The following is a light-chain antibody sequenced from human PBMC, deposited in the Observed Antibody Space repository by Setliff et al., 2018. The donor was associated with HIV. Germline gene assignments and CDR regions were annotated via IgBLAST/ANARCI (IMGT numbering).Light chain of an antibody. CDR2: RDT. J-gene: IGLJ2*01. CDR3: ATWDDNLSTV. V-gene: IGLV1-47*01. CDR1: SSNIGKEF. Sequence: QSALTQPPSVSGTPGQRVTISCSGSSSNIGKEFVNWYQQFPGTAPKLLIYRDTQRPSGVPDRFSGSKSGNSASLAISGLRSEDEAEYFCATWDDNLSTVFGGGTKVTVL.